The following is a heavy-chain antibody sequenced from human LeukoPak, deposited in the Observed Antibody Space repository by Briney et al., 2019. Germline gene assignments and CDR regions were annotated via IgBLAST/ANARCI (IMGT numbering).Heavy chain of an antibody. CDR3: ARGLDLGYFQH. CDR1: GFTFSSYD. V-gene: IGHV3-33*01. Sequence: GGSLRLSCVVSGFTFSSYDMHWVRQAPGKGLEWVAVMWYDGSNKYYADSVKGRFTISRDNSKNTLYLQMNSLRAEDTAVYYCARGLDLGYFQHWGQGTLVTVSS. D-gene: IGHD4-11*01. J-gene: IGHJ1*01. CDR2: MWYDGSNK.